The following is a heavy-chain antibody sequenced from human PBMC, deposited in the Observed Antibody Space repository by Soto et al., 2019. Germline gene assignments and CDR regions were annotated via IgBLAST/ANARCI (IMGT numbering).Heavy chain of an antibody. CDR3: GRVSSASGTFGWLDP. CDR1: GFTFRNYE. Sequence: PGGSLRLSFAASGFTFRNYEMNWVRQAPGKGLEWISYISNGASSIEYADSVKGRFTVSRDNAKNFLYLHMTRLRVEDTAVYFCGRVSSASGTFGWLDPWGQGTLVTV. J-gene: IGHJ5*02. CDR2: ISNGASSI. V-gene: IGHV3-48*03. D-gene: IGHD3-10*01.